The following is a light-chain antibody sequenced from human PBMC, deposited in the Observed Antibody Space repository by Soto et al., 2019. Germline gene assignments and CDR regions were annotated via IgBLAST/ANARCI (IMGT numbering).Light chain of an antibody. CDR3: QQRSSWPLT. CDR2: DAS. J-gene: IGKJ5*01. V-gene: IGKV3-11*01. CDR1: QSVSSSY. Sequence: EIVLTQSPATLSLSPGERATLSCRASQSVSSSYLAWYQQKPGQAPRLVIYDASNRATGIPARFSGSGSGTDFTLTISSLEPEDFAVYYCQQRSSWPLTFGQGTRLEIK.